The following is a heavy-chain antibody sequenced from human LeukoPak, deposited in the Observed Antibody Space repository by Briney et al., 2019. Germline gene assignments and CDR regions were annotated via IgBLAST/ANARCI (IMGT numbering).Heavy chain of an antibody. D-gene: IGHD1-26*01. V-gene: IGHV4-59*12. Sequence: SETLSLTCTVSGGSISSYYWSWIRQPPGKGLEWIGYIYYSGSTNYNPSLKSRVTISVDTSKNQFSLKLSSVTAADTAVYYCAREAIGGSYFWGQGTLVTVSS. CDR3: AREAIGGSYF. J-gene: IGHJ4*02. CDR1: GGSISSYY. CDR2: IYYSGST.